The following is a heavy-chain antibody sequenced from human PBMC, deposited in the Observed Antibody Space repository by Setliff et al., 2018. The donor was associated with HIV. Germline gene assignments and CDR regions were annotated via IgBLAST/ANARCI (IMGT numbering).Heavy chain of an antibody. V-gene: IGHV4-59*01. D-gene: IGHD6-19*01. J-gene: IGHJ4*02. CDR2: IYYSGST. Sequence: SETLSLTCAVYGESLSGYYWSWIRQPPGKGLEWIGYIYYSGSTNYNPSLKSRVTISVDTSQNQFSLKMSSVTAADTAVYYCTSGNLRAGLGYWGQGTLVTV. CDR1: GESLSGYY. CDR3: TSGNLRAGLGY.